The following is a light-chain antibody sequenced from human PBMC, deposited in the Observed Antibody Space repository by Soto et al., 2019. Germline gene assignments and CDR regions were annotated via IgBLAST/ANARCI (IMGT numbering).Light chain of an antibody. CDR1: SSDAGGSNH. V-gene: IGLV2-14*01. CDR3: VSLTSSTTYV. CDR2: DVT. J-gene: IGLJ1*01. Sequence: QSALAQPASVSDSPGQSITISCTGTSSDAGGSNHVSWYQQHPGKAPKLMIYDVTNRPSGVSNRFSGSKSGSTASLIISGLQAEDEADYYCVSLTSSTTYVFGTGTKVTVL.